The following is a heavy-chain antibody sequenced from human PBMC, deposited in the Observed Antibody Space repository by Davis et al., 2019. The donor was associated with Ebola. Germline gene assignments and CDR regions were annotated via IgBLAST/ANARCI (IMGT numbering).Heavy chain of an antibody. CDR1: GFTFSSYR. CDR2: ISSSGSTI. D-gene: IGHD2-21*02. CDR3: AKGGEAYCGDDCYDYFDY. Sequence: GESLKISCAASGFTFSSYRMNWVRQAPGKGLEWVSYISSSGSTIYYADSVKGRFTISRDNSKNTLYLQMNSLRAEDTAVYYCAKGGEAYCGDDCYDYFDYWGQGTLVTVSS. V-gene: IGHV3-48*01. J-gene: IGHJ4*02.